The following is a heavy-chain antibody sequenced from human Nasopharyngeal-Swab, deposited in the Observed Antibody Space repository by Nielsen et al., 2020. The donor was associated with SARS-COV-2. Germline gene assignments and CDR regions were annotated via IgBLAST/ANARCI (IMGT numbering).Heavy chain of an antibody. D-gene: IGHD2-15*01. J-gene: IGHJ6*02. CDR1: GYTFTSYA. CDR2: INTNTGNP. V-gene: IGHV7-4-1*02. CDR3: ARDLARGCSGGSCYANYYYGMDV. Sequence: ASVKVSCKASGYTFTSYAMNWVRQAPGQGLEWMGWINTNTGNPTCAQGFTGRFVFSLDTSVSTAYLQISSLKAEDTAVYYCARDLARGCSGGSCYANYYYGMDVWGQGTTVTVSS.